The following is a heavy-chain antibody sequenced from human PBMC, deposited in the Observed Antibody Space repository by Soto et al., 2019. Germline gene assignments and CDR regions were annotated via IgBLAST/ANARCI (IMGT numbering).Heavy chain of an antibody. CDR3: AKDTLLWFGELLVNYGMDV. D-gene: IGHD3-10*01. Sequence: QVQLVESGGGVVQPGRSLRLSCAASGFTFISYGMHWVRQAPGKGLEWVAVISYDGSNKYYADSVKGRFTISRDNSKNTLYLQMNSLRAEDTAVYYCAKDTLLWFGELLVNYGMDVWGQGTTVTVSS. V-gene: IGHV3-30*18. CDR2: ISYDGSNK. J-gene: IGHJ6*02. CDR1: GFTFISYG.